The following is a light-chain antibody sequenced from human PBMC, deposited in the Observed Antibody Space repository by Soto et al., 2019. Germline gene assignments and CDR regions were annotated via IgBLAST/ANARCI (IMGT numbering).Light chain of an antibody. CDR2: YNN. CDR1: DSNIGSNS. CDR3: AAWDASLSACV. Sequence: QSVLTQPPSSSVTAGQVVTIAFSGGDSNIGSNSVYWYQHLPRMAPKLLIYYNNQRPSGVPDRFSGSRSGTSASLAIVGLRSEDEAVYYCAAWDASLSACVFGNGTKVTVL. J-gene: IGLJ1*01. V-gene: IGLV1-47*02.